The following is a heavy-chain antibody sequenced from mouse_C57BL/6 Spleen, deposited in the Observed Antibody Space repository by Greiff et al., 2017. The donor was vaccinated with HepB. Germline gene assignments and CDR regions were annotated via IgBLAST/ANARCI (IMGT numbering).Heavy chain of an antibody. CDR1: GYTFTSYW. V-gene: IGHV1-69*01. Sequence: VQLQQSGAELVMPGASVKLSCKASGYTFTSYWMHWVKQRPGQGLEWIGEIDHSDSYTNYNQKFKGKSTLTVDKSSSTAYMQLSRLTSEDSAVYYGGRCETGIYYAMDYWGQGTSVTVSS. D-gene: IGHD4-1*01. J-gene: IGHJ4*01. CDR2: IDHSDSYT. CDR3: GRCETGIYYAMDY.